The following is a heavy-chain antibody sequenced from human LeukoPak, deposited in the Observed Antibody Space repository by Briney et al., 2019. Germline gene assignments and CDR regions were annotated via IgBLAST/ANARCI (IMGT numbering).Heavy chain of an antibody. J-gene: IGHJ4*02. Sequence: GGSLRLSCAASGFTFSSCSMNWVRQAPGKGLEWVSYIHYSSSSSFYADSVKGRFTISRDNAKNSLYLQMNSLRAEDTAVYYCARDPSSTSLLGTYWGQGTLVTVSS. D-gene: IGHD2-2*01. CDR3: ARDPSSTSLLGTY. V-gene: IGHV3-48*04. CDR1: GFTFSSCS. CDR2: IHYSSSSS.